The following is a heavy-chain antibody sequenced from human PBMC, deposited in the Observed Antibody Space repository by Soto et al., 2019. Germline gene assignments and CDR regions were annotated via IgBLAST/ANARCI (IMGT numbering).Heavy chain of an antibody. CDR1: GYTFIYYY. J-gene: IGHJ6*02. D-gene: IGHD2-2*01. Sequence: QEHLVQSGAELKKPGASVKVSCKSSGYTFIYYYLPWVRQAPGQGLEWMGWINPHSGDTYYAEEHQGPVTKTSDTSNTRVIIKHSWLTADDAALYSGARHGKLYMPPGDSYGMDVWGQGTEVTVSS. V-gene: IGHV1-2*02. CDR3: ARHGKLYMPPGDSYGMDV. CDR2: INPHSGDT.